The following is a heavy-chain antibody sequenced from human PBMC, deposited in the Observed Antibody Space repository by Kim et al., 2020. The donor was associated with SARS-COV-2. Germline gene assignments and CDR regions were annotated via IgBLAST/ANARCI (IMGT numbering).Heavy chain of an antibody. V-gene: IGHV4-61*08. D-gene: IGHD6-19*01. CDR3: ARGVSAGPLYYFDY. J-gene: IGHJ4*02. CDR2: IYYTGIT. Sequence: SETLSLTCSVSGDSVSSGDLYWSWIRQPPGGGLEWIGYIYYTGITNYNRSLKSRVAISLDTSKNQFSLKMNSVTAADTAVYYCARGVSAGPLYYFDYWGQGSLVTVSS. CDR1: GDSVSSGDLY.